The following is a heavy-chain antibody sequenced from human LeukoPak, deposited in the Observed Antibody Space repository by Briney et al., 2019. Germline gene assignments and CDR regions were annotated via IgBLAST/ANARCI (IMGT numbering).Heavy chain of an antibody. CDR3: ISGSSSGGAFDI. J-gene: IGHJ3*02. V-gene: IGHV3-23*01. CDR2: IAGGDDR. CDR1: GFIFSPYA. D-gene: IGHD6-6*01. Sequence: GGSLRLSCAASGFIFSPYAMSWVRQAPGKGLEWVAGIAGGDDRFYADSVKGRFSISRDNSKNTVDLQMNSLRAEDTAVYYCISGSSSGGAFDIWGQGTMVTVSS.